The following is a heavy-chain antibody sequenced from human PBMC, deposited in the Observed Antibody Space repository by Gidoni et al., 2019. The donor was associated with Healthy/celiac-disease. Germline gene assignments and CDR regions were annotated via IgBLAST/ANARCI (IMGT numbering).Heavy chain of an antibody. V-gene: IGHV3-49*05. J-gene: IGHJ6*02. CDR1: GFTFGDYA. CDR2: IRSKAYGGTT. CDR3: TGVEMATIPLFFGMDV. D-gene: IGHD5-12*01. Sequence: EVQLVESGVGLVKPGRSLRLSCTASGFTFGDYALSWFRQSPGKGLEWVGFIRSKAYGGTTEYAASVKGRFTISRDDSKSIAYLQMNSLKTEDTAVYYCTGVEMATIPLFFGMDVWGQGTTVTVSS.